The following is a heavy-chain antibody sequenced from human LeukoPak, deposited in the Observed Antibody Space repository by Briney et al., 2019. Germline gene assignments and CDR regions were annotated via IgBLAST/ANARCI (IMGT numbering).Heavy chain of an antibody. CDR1: GGSFSGYY. V-gene: IGHV4-34*01. Sequence: SETLSLTCAVYGGSFSGYYWSWIRQPPGKGLEWIGEINHSGSTNYNPSLKSRVTLSVDTSKNQFSLKLSSVTAADTAVYYCARMATTLTPDYWGQGTLVTVSS. CDR3: ARMATTLTPDY. CDR2: INHSGST. J-gene: IGHJ4*02. D-gene: IGHD5-24*01.